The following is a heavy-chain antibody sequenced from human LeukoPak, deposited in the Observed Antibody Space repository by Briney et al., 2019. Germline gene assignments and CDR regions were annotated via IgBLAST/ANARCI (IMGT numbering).Heavy chain of an antibody. J-gene: IGHJ4*02. CDR1: GYTFTSYG. CDR2: ISAYNGNT. V-gene: IGHV1-18*01. Sequence: GASVKVSCKASGYTFTSYGISWVRQAPGQGLEWMGWISAYNGNTNYAQKLQGRVTMTTDTSTSTAYMELRSLRSDDTAVYYCARYNGRWLQLWEYYFDYWGQGTLVTVSS. D-gene: IGHD5-24*01. CDR3: ARYNGRWLQLWEYYFDY.